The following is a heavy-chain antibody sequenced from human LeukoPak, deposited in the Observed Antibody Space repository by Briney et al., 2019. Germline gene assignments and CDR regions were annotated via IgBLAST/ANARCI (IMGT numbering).Heavy chain of an antibody. Sequence: SETLSLTCTVSGGSISSSSYYWGWIRQPPGKGLEWIGYIYYSGSTNYNPSLKSRVTISVDTSKNQFSLKLSSVTAADTAVYYCVRGDTAMALVDYWGLGTLVTVSS. CDR2: IYYSGST. D-gene: IGHD5-18*01. V-gene: IGHV4-61*05. CDR1: GGSISSSSYY. CDR3: VRGDTAMALVDY. J-gene: IGHJ4*02.